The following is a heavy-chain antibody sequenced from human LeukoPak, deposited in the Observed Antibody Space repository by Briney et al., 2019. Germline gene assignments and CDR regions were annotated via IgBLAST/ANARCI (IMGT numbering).Heavy chain of an antibody. V-gene: IGHV4-59*08. D-gene: IGHD6-19*01. Sequence: SETLSLTCTVSDGSISSYYWSWIRQPPGKGLEWIGYIYYSGSTNYNPSLKSRVTISVDTSKNQFSLKLSSVTAADTAVYYCARRMGTSGWLDYWGQGTLVTVSS. CDR3: ARRMGTSGWLDY. CDR2: IYYSGST. J-gene: IGHJ4*02. CDR1: DGSISSYY.